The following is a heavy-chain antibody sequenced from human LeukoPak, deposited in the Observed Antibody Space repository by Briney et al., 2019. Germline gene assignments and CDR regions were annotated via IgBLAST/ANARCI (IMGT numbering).Heavy chain of an antibody. CDR2: IRAYNGNT. CDR1: GYTFTSYG. Sequence: GASVKVSCKASGYTFTSYGISWVRQAPGQGLEWMGWIRAYNGNTNYAQKLQGRVTMTTDTYTSTAYMELRSLRSDDTAVYYCAREDSRIYAFDIWGQGTMVTVSS. J-gene: IGHJ3*02. CDR3: AREDSRIYAFDI. V-gene: IGHV1-18*01. D-gene: IGHD6-13*01.